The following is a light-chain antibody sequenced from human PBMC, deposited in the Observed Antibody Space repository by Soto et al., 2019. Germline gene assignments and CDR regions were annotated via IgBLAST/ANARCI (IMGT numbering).Light chain of an antibody. Sequence: EIVLTQSPGTLFWSAGERATLSCRSSHSVSSNYLAWYQQKPGQAPRLLIYDVSSRATGIPDRFSGSGSGTDFTLTISRLEPVDFAVYYCQQYGISPTFGQGTKVEIK. CDR1: HSVSSNY. V-gene: IGKV3-20*01. J-gene: IGKJ1*01. CDR3: QQYGISPT. CDR2: DVS.